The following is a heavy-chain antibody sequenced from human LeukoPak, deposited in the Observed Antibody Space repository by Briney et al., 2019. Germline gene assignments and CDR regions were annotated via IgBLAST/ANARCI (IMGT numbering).Heavy chain of an antibody. V-gene: IGHV1-2*02. D-gene: IGHD6-19*01. CDR3: ARGEVDTSGWDCFHF. CDR1: GYTFTAFH. J-gene: IGHJ4*02. CDR2: INPNTGAT. Sequence: ASVTVSCTASGYTFTAFHVHWVRRAPGQGLEWMGWINPNTGATNYPQKFQGRVTMTTDTSISTAYMELSSLRSDDTAFYYCARGEVDTSGWDCFHFWGQGALVTVSS.